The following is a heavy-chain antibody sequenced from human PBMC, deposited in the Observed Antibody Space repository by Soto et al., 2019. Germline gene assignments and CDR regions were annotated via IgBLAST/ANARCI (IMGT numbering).Heavy chain of an antibody. Sequence: PGGSLRLSCAASGFTFDDYGMSWVRQAPGKGLEWVSGINWNGGSTGYADSVKGRFTISRDNSKNTLYLQMNSLRAEDTAVYYCAKVLEQQLVLGAYYYYGLDVWGQGTTVTVSS. CDR2: INWNGGST. V-gene: IGHV3-20*04. J-gene: IGHJ6*02. CDR3: AKVLEQQLVLGAYYYYGLDV. D-gene: IGHD6-13*01. CDR1: GFTFDDYG.